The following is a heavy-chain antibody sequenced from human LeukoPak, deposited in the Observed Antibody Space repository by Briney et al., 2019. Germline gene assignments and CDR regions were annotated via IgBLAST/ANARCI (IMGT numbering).Heavy chain of an antibody. CDR3: TRTRDYFATTRYFDY. D-gene: IGHD1-26*01. J-gene: IGHJ4*02. CDR1: GYMFSSYY. Sequence: ASVKVSCKASGYMFSSYYMTWVRQAPGQGLEWMGWISGYNAKTNYAQKFRGRVTMTTDTSTRTAYLELRSLSSDDTAVYYCTRTRDYFATTRYFDYWGQGTLVTVSS. CDR2: ISGYNAKT. V-gene: IGHV1-18*01.